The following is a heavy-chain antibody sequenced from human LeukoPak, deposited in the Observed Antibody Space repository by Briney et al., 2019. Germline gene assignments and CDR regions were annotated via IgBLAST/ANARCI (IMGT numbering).Heavy chain of an antibody. CDR3: ARDPEWELHSDLDY. Sequence: GGSLRLSCAASGLTFSDYYMRWIRQAPGEGLEWVSYISSSGSTIYYAASVKGRFTISRDNAKNSLYLQMNSLRAEDTAVYYCARDPEWELHSDLDYWGQGALVTVSS. V-gene: IGHV3-11*01. J-gene: IGHJ4*02. D-gene: IGHD1-26*01. CDR2: ISSSGSTI. CDR1: GLTFSDYY.